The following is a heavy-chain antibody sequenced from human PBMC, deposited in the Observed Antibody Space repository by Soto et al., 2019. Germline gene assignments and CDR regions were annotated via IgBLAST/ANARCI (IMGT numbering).Heavy chain of an antibody. Sequence: SETLSLTCTVSGASISYGNYAWSWIRQTPGKGLEWIGYINHLETTFYNPSFGSRLTLSIDRAKNQFSLNLNSMSAADRAVYFCARGGGSDSFDYWGQGILVTVSS. V-gene: IGHV4-30-2*01. CDR2: INHLETT. CDR1: GASISYGNYA. D-gene: IGHD1-26*01. J-gene: IGHJ4*02. CDR3: ARGGGSDSFDY.